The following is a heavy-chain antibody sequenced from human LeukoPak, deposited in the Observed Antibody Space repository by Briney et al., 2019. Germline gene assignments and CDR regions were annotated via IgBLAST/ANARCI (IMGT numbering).Heavy chain of an antibody. CDR1: GYSFTSYW. J-gene: IGHJ4*02. D-gene: IGHD6-13*01. CDR3: ARGDRGSSSWYYFDY. CDR2: IYPGDSDT. Sequence: GESLKISCNGSGYSFTSYWIGWVRQMPGKGLEWMGIIYPGDSDTRYSPSFQGQVTISADKSISTAYLQWSSLKASDTAMYYCARGDRGSSSWYYFDYWGQGTLVTVSS. V-gene: IGHV5-51*01.